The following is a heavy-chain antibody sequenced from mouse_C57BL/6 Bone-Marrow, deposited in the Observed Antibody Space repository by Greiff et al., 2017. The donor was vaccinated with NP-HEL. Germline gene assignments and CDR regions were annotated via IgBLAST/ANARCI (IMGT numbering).Heavy chain of an antibody. J-gene: IGHJ3*01. Sequence: VQLQQSGPELVKPGASVKISCKASGYSFTSYYIHWVKQRPGQGLEWIGWIYPGSGNTKYNEKFKGKATLTADTSSSTAYMQLSSLTSEDSAVYYCARGKTAQAAWFAYWGQGTLVTVSA. CDR2: IYPGSGNT. CDR3: ARGKTAQAAWFAY. CDR1: GYSFTSYY. D-gene: IGHD3-2*02. V-gene: IGHV1-66*01.